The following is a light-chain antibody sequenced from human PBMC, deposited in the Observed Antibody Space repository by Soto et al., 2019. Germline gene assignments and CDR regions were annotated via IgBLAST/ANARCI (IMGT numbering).Light chain of an antibody. CDR1: QSVLYSSSGNND. CDR3: LQYYGPPHT. J-gene: IGKJ1*01. V-gene: IGKV4-1*01. CDR2: WAS. Sequence: IVMTQSPDSLAVSLGERATINCKSSQSVLYSSSGNNDLAWYQQKPGQPPKLLIYWASTRESGVPDRFSGSGSGTDFTLTIRSLQAEDVAVYSCLQYYGPPHTFGQGNRVEI.